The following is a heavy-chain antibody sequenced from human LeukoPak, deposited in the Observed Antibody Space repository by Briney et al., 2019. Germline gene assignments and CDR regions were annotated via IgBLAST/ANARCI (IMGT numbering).Heavy chain of an antibody. Sequence: GGSLRLSCAASGFALSGYSINWVRQAPGKGLEWVSFSDRSNSDIYYADSVKGRFTISRDNARESVFLQLNRLRAEDTAVYYCTRDPGYSSSSISFWGQGTLVTVSS. CDR1: GFALSGYS. CDR2: SDRSNSDI. CDR3: TRDPGYSSSSISF. D-gene: IGHD6-6*01. J-gene: IGHJ4*02. V-gene: IGHV3-21*01.